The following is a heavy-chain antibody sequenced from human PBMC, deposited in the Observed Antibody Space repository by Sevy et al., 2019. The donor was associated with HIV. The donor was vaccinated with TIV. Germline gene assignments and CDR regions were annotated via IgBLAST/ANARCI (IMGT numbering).Heavy chain of an antibody. V-gene: IGHV3-49*04. D-gene: IGHD1-26*01. CDR2: IRGKPYGGTT. CDR3: TRDEGAADWGMDV. Sequence: GGSLRLSCTVSGFTFGDYTLSWVRQAPGKGLEWVAFIRGKPYGGTTEYAASVKGRFTISRDDPKSIAYLQMNSLKTEDTAVYYCTRDEGAADWGMDVWGQGTTVTVSS. CDR1: GFTFGDYT. J-gene: IGHJ6*02.